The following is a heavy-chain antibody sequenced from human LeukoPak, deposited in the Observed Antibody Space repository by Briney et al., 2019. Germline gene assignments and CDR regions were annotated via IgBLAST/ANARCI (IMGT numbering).Heavy chain of an antibody. CDR3: AKEVVRGSGYYSQFDY. D-gene: IGHD3-22*01. CDR1: GFTFSSYA. V-gene: IGHV3-23*01. CDR2: ISGSGGST. J-gene: IGHJ4*02. Sequence: GGSLRLSCAASGFTFSSYAMSWVRQAPGKGLEWVSAISGSGGSTYYADSVKGRFTISRDNSKNTLYLQMNSLRAEDTAVYYCAKEVVRGSGYYSQFDYWGQGTLVTVSS.